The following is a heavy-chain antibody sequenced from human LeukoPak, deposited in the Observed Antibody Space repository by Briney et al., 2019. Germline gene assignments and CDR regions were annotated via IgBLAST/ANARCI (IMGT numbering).Heavy chain of an antibody. J-gene: IGHJ5*02. D-gene: IGHD2-15*01. CDR3: ARGGYCSGGSCRGRRWFDP. Sequence: SETLSLTCTVSGDSISSYYWSWIRQPPGKGLEWIGYIYYSGSTNYNPSLKSRVTISVDTSKNQFSLKLSSVTAADTAVYYCARGGYCSGGSCRGRRWFDPWGQGTLVTVSS. CDR2: IYYSGST. V-gene: IGHV4-59*01. CDR1: GDSISSYY.